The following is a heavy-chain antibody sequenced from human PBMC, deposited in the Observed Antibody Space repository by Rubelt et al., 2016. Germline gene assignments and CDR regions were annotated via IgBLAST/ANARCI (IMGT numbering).Heavy chain of an antibody. D-gene: IGHD2-2*03. CDR1: GFTFSDHC. CDR3: ARDGYGNTRAVNTIDY. V-gene: IGHV3-7*03. Sequence: GGSLRLSCAASGFTFSDHCMSWVRQAPGKGLEWVANINQDGSEKKYVDSVKGRFTISRDNAKNSLFLQMSSLRAEDTAIYYCARDGYGNTRAVNTIDYWGQGTLVTVSS. CDR2: INQDGSEK. J-gene: IGHJ4*02.